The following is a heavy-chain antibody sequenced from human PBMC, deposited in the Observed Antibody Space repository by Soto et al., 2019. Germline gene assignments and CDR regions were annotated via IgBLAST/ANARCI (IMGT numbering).Heavy chain of an antibody. CDR2: INHSGST. V-gene: IGHV4-34*01. CDR3: ARGPRY. CDR1: GGSFSGYY. Sequence: SETLSLTCAVYGGSFSGYYWSWIRQPPGKGLEWIGEINHSGSTNYNPSLKSRVTISVDTSKNQFSLKLSSVTAADTAVYYCARGPRYWGQGTLVTVSS. J-gene: IGHJ4*02.